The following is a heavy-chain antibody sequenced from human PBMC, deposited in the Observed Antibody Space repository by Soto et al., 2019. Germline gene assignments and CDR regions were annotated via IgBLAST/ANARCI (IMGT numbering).Heavy chain of an antibody. CDR2: IYYSGST. J-gene: IGHJ4*02. V-gene: IGHV4-59*01. D-gene: IGHD3-3*01. Sequence: ETLSLTCTVSGGSISSYYWSWIRQPPGKGLEWIGYIYYSGSTNYNPSLKSRVTISVDTSKNQFSLKLSSVTAADTAVYYCARDRYDFWSGPYFDYWVQGTLVTVSS. CDR1: GGSISSYY. CDR3: ARDRYDFWSGPYFDY.